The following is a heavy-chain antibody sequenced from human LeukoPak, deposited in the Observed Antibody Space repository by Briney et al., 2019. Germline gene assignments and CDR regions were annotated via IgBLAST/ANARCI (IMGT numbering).Heavy chain of an antibody. CDR2: ISYIGST. D-gene: IGHD1-1*01. Sequence: SETLSLTCPVSGGSISSHYWSWIRQPPGKGLEWIGYISYIGSTNYSPSLKSRVTISVDTSKNQFSLRLSSVTAADTAVYYCAGDQLALNAFDIWGQGTMVTVSS. J-gene: IGHJ3*02. CDR1: GGSISSHY. CDR3: AGDQLALNAFDI. V-gene: IGHV4-59*11.